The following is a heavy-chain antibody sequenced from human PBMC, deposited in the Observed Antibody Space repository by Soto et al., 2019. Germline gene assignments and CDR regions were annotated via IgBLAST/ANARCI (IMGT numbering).Heavy chain of an antibody. J-gene: IGHJ4*02. Sequence: GRSLRLSCAASGLSFSSYAMTWVRQAPGKGLEWVSAIGGGGRTKYYADSVEGRFTISRDNSKNTLYLHMSSLRGEDTAVYHCAKSSNDFVWGTFRHLDSWGQGTLVTVSS. V-gene: IGHV3-23*01. D-gene: IGHD3-16*02. CDR1: GLSFSSYA. CDR3: AKSSNDFVWGTFRHLDS. CDR2: IGGGGRTK.